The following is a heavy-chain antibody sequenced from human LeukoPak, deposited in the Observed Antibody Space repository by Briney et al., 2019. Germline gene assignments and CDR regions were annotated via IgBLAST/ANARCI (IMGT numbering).Heavy chain of an antibody. CDR2: VRFDETFK. CDR3: ARFATSLTSG. Sequence: GGSLRLSCAASGFTFSTSGMHWVRQTPGQGLEWVAFVRFDETFKYYADSVKGRFTISRDNSRNTVFLQMNSLRLEDTAVYYCARFATSLTSGWGQGTLVIVSS. CDR1: GFTFSTSG. J-gene: IGHJ4*02. D-gene: IGHD3-16*02. V-gene: IGHV3-30*02.